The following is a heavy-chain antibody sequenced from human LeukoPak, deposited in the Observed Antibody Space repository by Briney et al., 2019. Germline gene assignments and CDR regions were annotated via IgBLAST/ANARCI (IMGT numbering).Heavy chain of an antibody. J-gene: IGHJ4*02. V-gene: IGHV3-66*01. CDR1: GFTVSSNY. Sequence: GGSLRLSCAASGFTVSSNYMSWVRQAPGKGLEWVSVIYSGGSTYYADSVKGRFTISGDNSKNTLYLQMNSLRAEDTAVYYCARDSGAAAGIGPARTTYFDYWGQGTLVTVSS. CDR2: IYSGGST. CDR3: ARDSGAAAGIGPARTTYFDY. D-gene: IGHD6-13*01.